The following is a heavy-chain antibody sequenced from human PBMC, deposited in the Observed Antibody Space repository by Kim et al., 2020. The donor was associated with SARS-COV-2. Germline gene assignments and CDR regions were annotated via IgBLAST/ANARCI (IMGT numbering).Heavy chain of an antibody. J-gene: IGHJ3*02. Sequence: GGSLRLSCAASGFTFDDYAMHWVRQAPGKGLEWVSLISGDGGSTYYADSVKGRFTISRDNSKNSLYLQMNSLRTEDTALYYCAKDRLFFSGDAFDIWGQGTMVTVSS. CDR1: GFTFDDYA. V-gene: IGHV3-43*02. CDR2: ISGDGGST. CDR3: AKDRLFFSGDAFDI. D-gene: IGHD3-10*01.